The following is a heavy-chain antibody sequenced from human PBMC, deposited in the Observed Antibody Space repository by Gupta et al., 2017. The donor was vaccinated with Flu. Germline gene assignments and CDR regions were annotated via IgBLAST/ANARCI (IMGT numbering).Heavy chain of an antibody. J-gene: IGHJ4*02. CDR2: IRGSGDST. CDR3: EKDQYGGNSGVLDY. D-gene: IGHD2-21*02. Sequence: EVQLLESGGDLVQPGGSLRLSCAASRFTFSSYAMSWVRQAPGKGLEWVSAIRGSGDSTYYADSVKGRFTISRDNSKNTLYLQMNSLRAEDTAVYYCEKDQYGGNSGVLDYWGQGTLVTVSS. V-gene: IGHV3-23*01. CDR1: RFTFSSYA.